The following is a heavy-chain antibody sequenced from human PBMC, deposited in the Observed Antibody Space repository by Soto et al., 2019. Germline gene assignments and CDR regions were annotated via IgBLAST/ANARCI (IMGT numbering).Heavy chain of an antibody. V-gene: IGHV3-48*01. J-gene: IGHJ2*01. CDR1: GFSFSSYN. CDR3: ARDDMWSFDF. D-gene: IGHD2-15*01. Sequence: EVQLVESGGDLVQPGGSLRLSCAASGFSFSSYNMHWVRQAPGKGLEWVSLLSRGSSAMSYAGSVQGRFTISRDDARHSLYLQMNSLRAEDTAVYYCARDDMWSFDFWGRGTLVTVSS. CDR2: LSRGSSAM.